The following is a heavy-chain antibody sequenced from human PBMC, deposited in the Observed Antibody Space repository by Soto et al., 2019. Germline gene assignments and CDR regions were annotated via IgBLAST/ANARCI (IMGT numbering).Heavy chain of an antibody. CDR1: GGTFSSYA. CDR3: ARAAAAGYYYGMDV. Sequence: SVKVSCKASGGTFSSYAISWVRQAPGQGLEWMGGIIPIFGTANYAQKFQGRVTITADESASTAYVELSSLRSEDTAVYYCARAAAAGYYYGMDVWGQGTTVTVSS. J-gene: IGHJ6*02. CDR2: IIPIFGTA. V-gene: IGHV1-69*13. D-gene: IGHD6-13*01.